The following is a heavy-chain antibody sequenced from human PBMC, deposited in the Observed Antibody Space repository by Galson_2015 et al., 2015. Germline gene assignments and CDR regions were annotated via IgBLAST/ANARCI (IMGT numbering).Heavy chain of an antibody. D-gene: IGHD6-13*01. V-gene: IGHV7-4-1*02. CDR1: GYTFTSYA. J-gene: IGHJ1*01. Sequence: SVKVSCKASGYTFTSYAMNWVRQAPGQGLEWMGWINTNTGNPTYAQGFTGRFVFSLDTSVSTAYLQISSLKAGDTAVYYCALLRVAAACTGPPEYFQHWGQGTLVTVSS. CDR3: ALLRVAAACTGPPEYFQH. CDR2: INTNTGNP.